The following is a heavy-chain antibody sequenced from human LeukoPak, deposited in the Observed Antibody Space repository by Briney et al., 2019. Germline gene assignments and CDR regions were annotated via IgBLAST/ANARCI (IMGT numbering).Heavy chain of an antibody. CDR1: GFTFSSYG. J-gene: IGHJ4*02. D-gene: IGHD3-10*01. Sequence: GGSLRLSCAASGFTFSSYGMHWVRQAPGKGLEWVSSISSSSYIYYADSVKGRFTISRDNAKNSLYLQMNSLRAEDTAVYYCAVLWFGESDLDYWGQGTLVTVSS. V-gene: IGHV3-21*01. CDR3: AVLWFGESDLDY. CDR2: ISSSSYI.